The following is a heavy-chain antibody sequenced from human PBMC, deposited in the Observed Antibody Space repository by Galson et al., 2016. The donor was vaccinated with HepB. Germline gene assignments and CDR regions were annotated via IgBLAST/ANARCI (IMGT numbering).Heavy chain of an antibody. Sequence: SCKASRYIFTSYFVHWVRQAPGQGLEWMGIINPNGGSTTYAQNFQGRVTMTRDTSTSTVYMDLSSLRSDDTAVYYCARDSTVTMSPNYFDYWGQGTLVTVSS. CDR2: INPNGGST. J-gene: IGHJ4*02. CDR3: ARDSTVTMSPNYFDY. CDR1: RYIFTSYF. D-gene: IGHD4-17*01. V-gene: IGHV1-46*01.